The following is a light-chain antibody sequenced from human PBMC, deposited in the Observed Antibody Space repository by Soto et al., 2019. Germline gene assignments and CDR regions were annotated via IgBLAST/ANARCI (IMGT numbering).Light chain of an antibody. CDR3: QQGYSTTPIT. J-gene: IGKJ5*01. V-gene: IGKV1-5*01. CDR1: QPVSTW. CDR2: DAS. Sequence: DVPVTLSPPPLSSSEGDRVTITWRASQPVSTWVAWYQQKPGKAPKVMIYDASVLESGVPSRFSGSGSGTEFTLSISSLQPEDFATYYCQQGYSTTPITVGQGTRLEI.